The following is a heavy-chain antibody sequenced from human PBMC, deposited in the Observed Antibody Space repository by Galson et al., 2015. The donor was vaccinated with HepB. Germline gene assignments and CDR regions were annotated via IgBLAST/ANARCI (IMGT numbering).Heavy chain of an antibody. CDR3: ARGGAERWLQFIFDY. Sequence: LRLSCAASGFTFSDYYMSWIRQAPGKGLEWVSYISSSGSAIYYTDSVKGRFTISRDNAKNSLYMQMNSLRAEDTAVYYCARGGAERWLQFIFDYWGQGTLVTISS. V-gene: IGHV3-11*01. D-gene: IGHD5-24*01. CDR2: ISSSGSAI. CDR1: GFTFSDYY. J-gene: IGHJ4*02.